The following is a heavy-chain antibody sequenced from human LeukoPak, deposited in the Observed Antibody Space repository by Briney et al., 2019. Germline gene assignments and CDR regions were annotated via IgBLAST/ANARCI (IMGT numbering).Heavy chain of an antibody. J-gene: IGHJ4*02. V-gene: IGHV3-7*01. D-gene: IGHD4-23*01. CDR3: ARDRDDGGFEY. Sequence: GGSLRLSCAASGFSFSNFGIHWVRQAPEKGLEWVANINQDGRVKQYVDSLKGRFTISRDNAKNSLYLQLNSLRAEDTAVYYCARDRDDGGFEYWGQGTLVTVSS. CDR2: INQDGRVK. CDR1: GFSFSNFG.